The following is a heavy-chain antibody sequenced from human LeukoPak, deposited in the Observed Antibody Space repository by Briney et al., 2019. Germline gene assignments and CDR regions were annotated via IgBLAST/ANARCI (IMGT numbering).Heavy chain of an antibody. D-gene: IGHD3-10*01. J-gene: IGHJ6*03. CDR3: AKDSAFYYIDV. Sequence: GRTLRLSCAVCGFTHNIYDMHWAREAPARGLEGVAFIRYNGNNQYYADFVKGRFTISRDNSKNTLYLQMNSLKGDDSAVYYCAKDSAFYYIDVWGKGTTVIISS. CDR2: IRYNGNNQ. V-gene: IGHV3-30*02. CDR1: GFTHNIYD.